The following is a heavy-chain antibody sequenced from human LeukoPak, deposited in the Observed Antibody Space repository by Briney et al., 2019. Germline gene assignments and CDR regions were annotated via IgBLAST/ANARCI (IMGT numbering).Heavy chain of an antibody. J-gene: IGHJ4*02. V-gene: IGHV4-34*01. CDR3: ARAFPYCSGGRCYSYYFDY. Sequence: SETLSLTCAVYGGSFSGCYWSWIRQPPGNGLEWIGEINHSGSTNYNPSLKSRVTISVDTSKNQFSLKLSSVTAADTAVYYCARAFPYCSGGRCYSYYFDYWGQGTLVTVSS. CDR1: GGSFSGCY. D-gene: IGHD2-15*01. CDR2: INHSGST.